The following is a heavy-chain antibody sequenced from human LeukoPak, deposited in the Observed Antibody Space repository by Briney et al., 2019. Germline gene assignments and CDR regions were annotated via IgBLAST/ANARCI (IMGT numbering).Heavy chain of an antibody. J-gene: IGHJ3*02. D-gene: IGHD3-22*01. CDR2: IKQDGSEK. Sequence: GGSLRLSCAAPGFTFSSYWMSWVRQAPGKGLEWVANIKQDGSEKYYVDSVKGRFTISRDNAKNSLYLQMNSLRAEDTAVYYCARDYYDSSGYYSLDAFDIWGQGTIVTVSS. V-gene: IGHV3-7*01. CDR1: GFTFSSYW. CDR3: ARDYYDSSGYYSLDAFDI.